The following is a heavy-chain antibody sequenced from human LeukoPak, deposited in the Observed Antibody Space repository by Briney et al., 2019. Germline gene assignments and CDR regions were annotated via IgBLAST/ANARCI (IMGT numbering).Heavy chain of an antibody. V-gene: IGHV3-23*01. J-gene: IGHJ4*02. CDR2: ISGSGGST. CDR1: GFTFSSYA. D-gene: IGHD6-19*01. CDR3: AKDGDSSGWYRFPFDY. Sequence: QPGGSLRLSCAASGFTFSSYAMSWVRQAPGKGLEWVSAISGSGGSTYYADSVKGRFTISRDNSKNTLYLQMNSLRAEDTAVYYCAKDGDSSGWYRFPFDYWGQGTLVTVSS.